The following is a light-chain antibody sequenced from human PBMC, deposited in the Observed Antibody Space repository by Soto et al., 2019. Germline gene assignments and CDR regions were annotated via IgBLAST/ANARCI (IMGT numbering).Light chain of an antibody. CDR2: DAS. V-gene: IGKV3-11*01. Sequence: EIVLTQSPATLSLSPGERATLSCRASQSISKYLSWYQQKLGQAPRLLIYDASNRATGIPARFSGSGSGTDFTLTISSLGPEDFAVYYCQQRTIRPLTFGGGTKVEIK. CDR1: QSISKY. J-gene: IGKJ4*01. CDR3: QQRTIRPLT.